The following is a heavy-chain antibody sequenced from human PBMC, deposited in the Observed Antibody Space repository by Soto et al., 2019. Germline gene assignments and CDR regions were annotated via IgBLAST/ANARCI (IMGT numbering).Heavy chain of an antibody. Sequence: EVQLVESGGGLVKPGGSLRLSCAASGFTFSSYSMNWVRQAPGKGLEWVSFISSSSSYIYYADSVKGRFTISRDNAKNSLYLQMNSLRAEDTAVYYCAKTLYGDLAFDYWGQGTLVTVSS. CDR2: ISSSSSYI. J-gene: IGHJ4*02. CDR3: AKTLYGDLAFDY. D-gene: IGHD4-17*01. CDR1: GFTFSSYS. V-gene: IGHV3-21*01.